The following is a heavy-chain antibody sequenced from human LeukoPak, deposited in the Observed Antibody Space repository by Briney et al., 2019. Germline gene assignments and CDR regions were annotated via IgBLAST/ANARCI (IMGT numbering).Heavy chain of an antibody. D-gene: IGHD3-9*01. Sequence: SETLSLTCAVYGGSFSGYYWSWIRQPPGKGLEWIGEINHSGSTNYNPSLKSRVTISVDTSKNQFSLKLSSVTAADTAVYYCARHIRVTFRVSRLGWFDAWGQGTLVTVSS. CDR1: GGSFSGYY. J-gene: IGHJ5*02. V-gene: IGHV4-34*01. CDR2: INHSGST. CDR3: ARHIRVTFRVSRLGWFDA.